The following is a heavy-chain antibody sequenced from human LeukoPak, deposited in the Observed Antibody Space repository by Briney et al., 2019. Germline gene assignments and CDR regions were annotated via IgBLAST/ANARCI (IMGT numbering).Heavy chain of an antibody. Sequence: PSETLSLTCTVSGGSVSSYYWSWIRQPAGKGLEWIGRFYTSGSTNYNPSLKSRVTMSVDTSKNQFSLKLSSVTAADTAVYYCARGPTALEWLLLGSFDYWGPGTLVTVSS. J-gene: IGHJ4*02. D-gene: IGHD3-3*01. V-gene: IGHV4-4*07. CDR3: ARGPTALEWLLLGSFDY. CDR2: FYTSGST. CDR1: GGSVSSYY.